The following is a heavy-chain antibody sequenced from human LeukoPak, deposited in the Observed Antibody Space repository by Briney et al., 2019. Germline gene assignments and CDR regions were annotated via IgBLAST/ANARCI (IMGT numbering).Heavy chain of an antibody. CDR1: GGSISNYY. Sequence: SETLSLTCSVSGGSISNYYWNWIRQPAGKGLEWIGHMYASGATRYNPSFQSRVTMSADTSKNQVSLNVTSVTAADTAVYFCVRDQSGSGGHKNDAFDIWGQGTMVTVSS. CDR3: VRDQSGSGGHKNDAFDI. D-gene: IGHD3-10*01. CDR2: MYASGAT. J-gene: IGHJ3*02. V-gene: IGHV4-4*07.